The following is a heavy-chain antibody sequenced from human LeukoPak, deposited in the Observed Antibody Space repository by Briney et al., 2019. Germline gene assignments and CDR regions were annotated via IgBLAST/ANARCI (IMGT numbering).Heavy chain of an antibody. Sequence: SVKVSCKASGGTFSSYAISWVRQAPGQGLEWMGGIIPIFGTANYAQKFQGRVTITADESTSTAYMELSSLRSEDTAVYYCARDYSASYSFDYWGQGTLVTVSS. D-gene: IGHD1-26*01. CDR2: IIPIFGTA. CDR3: ARDYSASYSFDY. J-gene: IGHJ4*02. V-gene: IGHV1-69*01. CDR1: GGTFSSYA.